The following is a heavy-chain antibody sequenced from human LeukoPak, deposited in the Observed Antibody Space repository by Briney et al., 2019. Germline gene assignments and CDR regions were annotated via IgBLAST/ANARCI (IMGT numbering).Heavy chain of an antibody. D-gene: IGHD3-10*01. CDR2: IRYDGSNK. V-gene: IGHV3-30*02. CDR1: GFTFSSYG. J-gene: IGHJ4*02. CDR3: AKGYGSGTYYSGDY. Sequence: GGSLRLSCAASGFTFSSYGMHWVRQAPGKGLEWVAFIRYDGSNKYYADSVKGRFTVSRDNSKNTLYLQMNSLRAEDTAVYYCAKGYGSGTYYSGDYWGQGTLVTVSS.